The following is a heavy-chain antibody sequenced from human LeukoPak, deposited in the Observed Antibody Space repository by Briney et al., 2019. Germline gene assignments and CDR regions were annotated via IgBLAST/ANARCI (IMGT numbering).Heavy chain of an antibody. CDR3: AREPISSGSYYPRSDY. D-gene: IGHD3-10*01. CDR2: INTYNGNT. Sequence: ASVQVSCKASGYTFANYGFAWVRQAPGQGLECMAWINTYNGNTKYAQKLQGRVTVTTDTSTSTAYMELRSLTSDDTAVYYCAREPISSGSYYPRSDYWGQGTLVTVSS. CDR1: GYTFANYG. V-gene: IGHV1-18*01. J-gene: IGHJ4*02.